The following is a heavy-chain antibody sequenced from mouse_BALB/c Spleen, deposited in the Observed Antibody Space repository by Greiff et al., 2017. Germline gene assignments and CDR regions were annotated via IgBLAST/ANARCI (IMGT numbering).Heavy chain of an antibody. CDR2: IDPANGNT. CDR1: GFNIKDTY. J-gene: IGHJ4*01. CDR3: ARSGDYTYYYAMDY. D-gene: IGHD2-4*01. V-gene: IGHV14-3*02. Sequence: VQLKESGAELVKPGASVKLSCTASGFNIKDTYMHWVKQRPEQGLEWIGRIDPANGNTKYDPKFQGKATITADTSSNTAYLQLSSLTSEDTAVYYCARSGDYTYYYAMDYWGQGTSVTVSS.